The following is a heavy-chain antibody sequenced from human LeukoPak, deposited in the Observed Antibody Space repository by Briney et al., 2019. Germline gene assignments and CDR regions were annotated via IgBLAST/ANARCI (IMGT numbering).Heavy chain of an antibody. V-gene: IGHV1-69*04. CDR1: GGTFSSYA. Sequence: ASVKVSCKASGGTFSSYAISWVRQAPGQGLEWMGRIIPILGIANYAQKFQGRVTITADKPTSTAYMELSSLRSEDTAVYYCASHSLVRGVPRGYWGQGALVTVSS. D-gene: IGHD3-10*01. CDR2: IIPILGIA. J-gene: IGHJ4*02. CDR3: ASHSLVRGVPRGY.